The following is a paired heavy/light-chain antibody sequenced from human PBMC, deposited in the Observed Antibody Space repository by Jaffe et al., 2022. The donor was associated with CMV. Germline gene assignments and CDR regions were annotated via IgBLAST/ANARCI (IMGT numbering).Heavy chain of an antibody. CDR1: GFTFSDYY. J-gene: IGHJ4*02. CDR2: ISSSSSYT. CDR3: VGYSGYDGYFDY. Sequence: QVQLVESGGGLVKPGGSLRLSCAASGFTFSDYYMSWIRQAPGKGLEWVSYISSSSSYTNYADSVKGRFTISRDNAKNSLYLQMNSLRAEDTAVYYCVGYSGYDGYFDYWGQGTLVTVSS. V-gene: IGHV3-11*06. D-gene: IGHD5-12*01.
Light chain of an antibody. CDR1: KLGDKY. CDR2: QDS. V-gene: IGLV3-1*01. J-gene: IGLJ2*01. Sequence: SYELTQPPSVSVSPGQTASITCSGDKLGDKYACWYQQKPGQSPVLVIYQDSKRPSGIPERFSGSNSGNTATLTISGTQAMDEADYYCQAWDSSPVFGGGTKLTVL. CDR3: QAWDSSPV.